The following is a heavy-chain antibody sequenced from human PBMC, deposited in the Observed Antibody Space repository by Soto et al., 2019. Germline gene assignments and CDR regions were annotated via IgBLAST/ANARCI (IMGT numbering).Heavy chain of an antibody. V-gene: IGHV5-51*01. J-gene: IGHJ4*02. CDR2: IYPGDSDT. CDR1: GYSFASHW. D-gene: IGHD1-26*01. CDR3: ARYSGSYWHYLDF. Sequence: GESLKISCKGSGYSFASHWVAWVRQMPEKGLEWIGTIYPGDSDTKYSPAFRGQVTISADTSVSTAYLQWRSLEVTDSAIYYCARYSGSYWHYLDFWGQGTLVTVYS.